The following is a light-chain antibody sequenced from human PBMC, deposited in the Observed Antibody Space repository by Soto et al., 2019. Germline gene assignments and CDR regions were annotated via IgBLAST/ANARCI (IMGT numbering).Light chain of an antibody. Sequence: EIVMTQSPATLSLSPGERATLSCRASQSVGSNLAWYQQKPGQAPRLLYGASTRATGIPARFSGSGSGTEFTLTISSLQSEAFAIYFCQQYNNWPPDRTFGQGTKVEIK. J-gene: IGKJ1*01. CDR1: QSVGSN. CDR2: GAS. CDR3: QQYNNWPPDRT. V-gene: IGKV3-15*01.